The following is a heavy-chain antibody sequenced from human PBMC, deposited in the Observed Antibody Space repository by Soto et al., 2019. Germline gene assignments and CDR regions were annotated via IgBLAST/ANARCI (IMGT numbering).Heavy chain of an antibody. Sequence: DVQVVESGGGLVKPGGSLRLSCSGYGFSFSEWTMSWVRQAPGKGLECVSSISGSGSPVYYADSVRGRLTISRDNAQHSVYLQMNGLRAEDASVYYCVGGRRTYWGQGAPVIVSS. J-gene: IGHJ4*02. CDR3: VGGRRTY. CDR2: ISGSGSPV. V-gene: IGHV3-21*01. CDR1: GFSFSEWT.